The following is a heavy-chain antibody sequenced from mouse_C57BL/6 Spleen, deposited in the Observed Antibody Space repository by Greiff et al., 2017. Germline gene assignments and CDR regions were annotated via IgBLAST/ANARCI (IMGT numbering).Heavy chain of an antibody. Sequence: QVQLQQSGPELVKPGASVKISCKASGYAFSSSWMNWVKQRPGKGLEWIGRIYPGDGDTNYNGKFKGKATLTADKSSSTAYMQLSCLTSEDSAVYFCARSPMVTTRGDYWGQGTTLTVSS. J-gene: IGHJ2*01. CDR2: IYPGDGDT. CDR3: ARSPMVTTRGDY. V-gene: IGHV1-82*01. CDR1: GYAFSSSW. D-gene: IGHD2-2*01.